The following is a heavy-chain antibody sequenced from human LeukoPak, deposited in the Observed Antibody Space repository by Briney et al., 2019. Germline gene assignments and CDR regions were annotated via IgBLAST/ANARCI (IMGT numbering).Heavy chain of an antibody. V-gene: IGHV4-39*02. D-gene: IGHD3-22*01. CDR1: GGFISSSSYY. J-gene: IGHJ5*02. CDR3: ARDPQIPADSSGYYYGNWFDP. Sequence: SEALSLTCTVSGGFISSSSYYWGWIRQPPGKGLEWIGSIYYSGSTYYNPSLKSRVTISVDTSKNQFSLKLSSVTAADTAVYYCARDPQIPADSSGYYYGNWFDPWGQGTLVTVSS. CDR2: IYYSGST.